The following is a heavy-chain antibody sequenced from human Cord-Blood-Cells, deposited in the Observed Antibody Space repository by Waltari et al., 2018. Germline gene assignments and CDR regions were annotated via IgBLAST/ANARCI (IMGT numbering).Heavy chain of an antibody. CDR2: IIPIFGKA. Sequence: QVQLVQSGAEVKKPGSSVQVSCKASGGTFSSYASSWVRQAPGQGLEWMGGIIPIFGKANYAQKFQGRVTIPADESSGTAYMELSSLRSEDTAVYYCARDGGASSSYYFDYWGQGTLVTVSS. CDR1: GGTFSSYA. J-gene: IGHJ4*02. D-gene: IGHD6-6*01. V-gene: IGHV1-69*01. CDR3: ARDGGASSSYYFDY.